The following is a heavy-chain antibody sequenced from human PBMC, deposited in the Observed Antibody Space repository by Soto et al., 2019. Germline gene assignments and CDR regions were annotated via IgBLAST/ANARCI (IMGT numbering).Heavy chain of an antibody. D-gene: IGHD4-4*01. V-gene: IGHV1-46*03. J-gene: IGHJ3*01. CDR3: ARAEWNTVTNRLNDVFDV. CDR2: INPNFGST. CDR1: GYTFTNYY. Sequence: QVQLVQSGAEVKKPGASVRVSCKASGYTFTNYYIDWVRQAPGQGLEWMGIINPNFGSTTYVQKFQGRVSMHRATSTSTVYMELSSLRSEDTAVYYCARAEWNTVTNRLNDVFDVWGQGTMVTVSS.